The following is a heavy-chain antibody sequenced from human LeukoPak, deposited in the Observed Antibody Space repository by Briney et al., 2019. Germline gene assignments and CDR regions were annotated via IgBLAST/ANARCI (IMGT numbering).Heavy chain of an antibody. V-gene: IGHV4-59*01. J-gene: IGHJ1*01. CDR2: VYYSGST. Sequence: NPSETLSLTCTVSGDPMNEYYGSWVRQPPGQGLEWIGYVYYSGSTTYNPSLKSRVNITIDTSKNQFSLTLTSVTAADTALYYCARNAGKYYRYFQHWGQGTVVSVSS. D-gene: IGHD2/OR15-2a*01. CDR3: ARNAGKYYRYFQH. CDR1: GDPMNEYY.